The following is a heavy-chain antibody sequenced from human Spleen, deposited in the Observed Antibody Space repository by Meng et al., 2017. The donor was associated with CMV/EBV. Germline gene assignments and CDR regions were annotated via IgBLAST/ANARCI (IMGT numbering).Heavy chain of an antibody. CDR2: INPSGGST. J-gene: IGHJ5*02. V-gene: IGHV1-46*01. D-gene: IGHD3-3*01. CDR3: ARAHYDFYNWFDP. Sequence: KASGYNFTSYYMHWVRQAPGQGLEWMGIINPSGGSTSYAQKFQGRVTMTRDTSTSTVYMELSSLRSEDTAVYYCARAHYDFYNWFDPWGQGTLVTVSS. CDR1: GYNFTSYY.